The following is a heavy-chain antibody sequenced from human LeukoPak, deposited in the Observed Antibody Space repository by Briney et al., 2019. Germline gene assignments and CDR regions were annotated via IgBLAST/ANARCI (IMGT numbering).Heavy chain of an antibody. CDR1: GFTFSTYW. D-gene: IGHD3-3*01. Sequence: GGSLRLSCAASGFTFSTYWMTWVRRVPGKGLEWVADIKPDGSEEYYLDSARGRFTISRDNAKNSLYLQMDSLRAEDTAVYYCARDWAHYDFWGKGTLVSVSS. J-gene: IGHJ4*02. V-gene: IGHV3-7*01. CDR3: ARDWAHYDF. CDR2: IKPDGSEE.